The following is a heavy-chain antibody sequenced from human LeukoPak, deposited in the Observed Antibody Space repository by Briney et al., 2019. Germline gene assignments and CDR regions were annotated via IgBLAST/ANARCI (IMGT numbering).Heavy chain of an antibody. CDR2: IYTSGST. D-gene: IGHD1-14*01. Sequence: SETLSLTCTVSGGSISRGSYYWSWIRQPAGKGLEWIGRIYTSGSTNYNPSLKSRVTISVDTSKNQFSLKLSSVTAADTAVYYCARDGYVATGFDYWGQGTPVTVSS. CDR3: ARDGYVATGFDY. CDR1: GGSISRGSYY. J-gene: IGHJ4*02. V-gene: IGHV4-61*02.